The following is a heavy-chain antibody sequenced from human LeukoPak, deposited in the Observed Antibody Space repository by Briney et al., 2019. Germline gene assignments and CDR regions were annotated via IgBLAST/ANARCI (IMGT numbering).Heavy chain of an antibody. CDR2: IRDDGSKT. CDR1: GFTFSSHG. D-gene: IGHD1-14*01. CDR3: PRDPHPGTAVLNP. V-gene: IGHV3-30*02. Sequence: GGSLRLSCVGSGFTFSSHGLHWVRQAPGKGLEWVAFIRDDGSKTHYADSLKGRFTISRDNSKNTLYLQMTSLRPDDTSLYHCPRDPHPGTAVLNPWGKGTMVTVP. J-gene: IGHJ3*01.